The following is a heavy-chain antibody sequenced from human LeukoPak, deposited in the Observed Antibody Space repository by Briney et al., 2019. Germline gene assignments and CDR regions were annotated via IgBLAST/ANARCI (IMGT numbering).Heavy chain of an antibody. CDR2: ISGSGGST. CDR1: GFTFSSYA. J-gene: IGHJ4*02. Sequence: PGGPLRLSCPASGFTFSSYALSWVRQAPGKGLGWVSSISGSGGSTYSADSVKGRFTISRDNSKNTLYLQMNSLRAEDTALYYCAKDRSCTNDICHGDFDYWGQGTLVTVSS. CDR3: AKDRSCTNDICHGDFDY. V-gene: IGHV3-23*01. D-gene: IGHD2-8*01.